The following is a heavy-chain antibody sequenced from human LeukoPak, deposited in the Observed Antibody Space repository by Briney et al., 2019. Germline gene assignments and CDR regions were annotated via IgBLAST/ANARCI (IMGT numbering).Heavy chain of an antibody. D-gene: IGHD2-15*01. CDR2: TYYRSKWHN. CDR3: ARVDCSCGSCSMGFDP. J-gene: IGHJ5*02. Sequence: PSQTLSLPCAISGDSVSNNSAAWNWIRRSPSRGLEWLGRTYYRSKWHNDYAVSVKSRITINPDTSKNQCSLQLNSLSPEDTAVYYWARVDCSCGSCSMGFDPWGQGTLVTVSS. V-gene: IGHV6-1*01. CDR1: GDSVSNNSAA.